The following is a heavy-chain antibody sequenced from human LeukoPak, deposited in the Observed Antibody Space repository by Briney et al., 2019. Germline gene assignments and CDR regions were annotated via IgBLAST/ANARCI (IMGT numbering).Heavy chain of an antibody. J-gene: IGHJ3*01. CDR1: GGSISIDYY. CDR2: IFYSGNT. D-gene: IGHD5/OR15-5a*01. V-gene: IGHV4-30-4*01. CDR3: ARGRSNAFDV. Sequence: PSETLSLTCTVSGGSISIDYYWGWIRQTPGKGPGLEWIGYIFYSGNTNYNASLRSRATISVDTSKNEFSLQLISVTAADTAIYFCARGRSNAFDVWGPGTVVTVSS.